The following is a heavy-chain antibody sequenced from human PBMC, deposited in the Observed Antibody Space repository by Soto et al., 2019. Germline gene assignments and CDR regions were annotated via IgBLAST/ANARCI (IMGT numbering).Heavy chain of an antibody. CDR3: ATYYDSSGPSFDY. J-gene: IGHJ4*02. CDR1: GGSICSGDHY. CDR2: IYYRGTT. V-gene: IGHV4-30-4*01. D-gene: IGHD3-22*01. Sequence: TLSLTCTVSGGSICSGDHYWSRVSQPPGNGLEWIAYIYYRGTTYYNPSLKSRVTMSVDTSKNQFSLSLNSVTAADTAVYYCATYYDSSGPSFDYGCQGTLVTVAS.